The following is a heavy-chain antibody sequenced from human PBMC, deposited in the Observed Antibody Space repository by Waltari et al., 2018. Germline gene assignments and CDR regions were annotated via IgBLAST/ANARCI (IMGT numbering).Heavy chain of an antibody. Sequence: EVQLVGSGGGLVKPGGSLRLSCAASGFTFSSYSMNWVRQAPGKGLEWVSSISSSSSYIYYADSVKGRFTISRDNAKNSLYLQMNSLRAEDTAVYYCARDYDFWSGPFDYWGQGTLVTVSS. V-gene: IGHV3-21*01. D-gene: IGHD3-3*01. CDR1: GFTFSSYS. J-gene: IGHJ4*02. CDR3: ARDYDFWSGPFDY. CDR2: ISSSSSYI.